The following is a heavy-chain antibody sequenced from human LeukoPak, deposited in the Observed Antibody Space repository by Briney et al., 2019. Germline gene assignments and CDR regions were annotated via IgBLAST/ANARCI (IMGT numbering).Heavy chain of an antibody. D-gene: IGHD2-15*01. CDR1: GYTFTGYY. Sequence: GASVKVSCKASGYTFTGYYMHWVRQAPGQGLEWMGWINPNTGGTNYAQKFQGRVTMTRDMSTSTVYMELSSLRSEDTAVYYCARIGNCSGGSCYGGDYFDYWGQGTLVTVSS. V-gene: IGHV1-2*02. CDR3: ARIGNCSGGSCYGGDYFDY. CDR2: INPNTGGT. J-gene: IGHJ4*02.